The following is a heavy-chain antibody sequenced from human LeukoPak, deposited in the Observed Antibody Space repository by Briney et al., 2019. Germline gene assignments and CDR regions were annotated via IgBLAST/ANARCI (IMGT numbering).Heavy chain of an antibody. J-gene: IGHJ4*02. D-gene: IGHD2-15*01. Sequence: SGPTLVKPTQTLTLTCTFSGFSLSTNGVGVGWIRQPPGKALEWLALIYWDDDKRYSPSLKSRLTITKHTSKNPVVLTMTNMDPVDTATYYCAHLNRPTRYCSGGSCYLFDYWGQGTLVTVSS. CDR3: AHLNRPTRYCSGGSCYLFDY. V-gene: IGHV2-5*02. CDR2: IYWDDDK. CDR1: GFSLSTNGVG.